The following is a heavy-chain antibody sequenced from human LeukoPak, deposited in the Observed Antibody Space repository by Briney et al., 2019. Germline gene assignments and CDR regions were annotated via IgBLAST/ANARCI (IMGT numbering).Heavy chain of an antibody. CDR2: ISAYNGNT. Sequence: ASVKVSCKASGYTFTSYGISWVRQAPGQGLEWMGWISAYNGNTNYAQKLQGRVTMTTDTSTSTAYMELRSLRSDDTAVYYCARGYSSGWYSGWYLDLWGRGTLVTVSS. CDR3: ARGYSSGWYSGWYLDL. V-gene: IGHV1-18*01. CDR1: GYTFTSYG. J-gene: IGHJ2*01. D-gene: IGHD6-19*01.